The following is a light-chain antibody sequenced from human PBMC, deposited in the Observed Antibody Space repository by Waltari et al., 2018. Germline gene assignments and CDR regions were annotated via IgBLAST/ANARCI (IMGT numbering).Light chain of an antibody. Sequence: DIQLTQSPSSLSASAGDRVTITCRASQGVGDSVAWYQQKPGKPPTLLFYGASTPHSGVPSRFSGSGSETDFTLTISSLQPEDVATYYCQKYNIAPRTFGPGTKVEIK. V-gene: IGKV1-27*01. CDR3: QKYNIAPRT. CDR2: GAS. J-gene: IGKJ1*01. CDR1: QGVGDS.